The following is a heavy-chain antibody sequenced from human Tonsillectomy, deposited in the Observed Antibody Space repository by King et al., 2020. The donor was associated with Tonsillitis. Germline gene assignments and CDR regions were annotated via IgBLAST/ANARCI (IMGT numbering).Heavy chain of an antibody. V-gene: IGHV3-48*02. CDR2: ISSSSTTI. J-gene: IGHJ6*02. D-gene: IGHD3-9*01. Sequence: VQLVESGGGLVQPGGSLRLSCAASGFTFSSYKMNWVRQAPGKGLEWVSYISSSSTTIYYADSVKGRFTISRDNAKNSLYLQMYSLRDEDTAVYYCARDRVYDILTPYPYGMDVWGQGTTVTVSS. CDR3: ARDRVYDILTPYPYGMDV. CDR1: GFTFSSYK.